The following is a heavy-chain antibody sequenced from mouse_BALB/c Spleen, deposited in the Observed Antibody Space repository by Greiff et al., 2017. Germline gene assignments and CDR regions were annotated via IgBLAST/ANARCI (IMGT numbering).Heavy chain of an antibody. Sequence: EVQGVESGGGLVQPGGSLKLSCAASGFTFSSYGMSWVRQTPDKRLELVATINSNGGSTYYPDSVKGRFTISRDNAKNTLYLQMSSLKSEDTAMYYCARAYYRYFDYWGQGTTLTVSS. CDR3: ARAYYRYFDY. CDR1: GFTFSSYG. V-gene: IGHV5-6-3*01. J-gene: IGHJ2*01. D-gene: IGHD2-14*01. CDR2: INSNGGST.